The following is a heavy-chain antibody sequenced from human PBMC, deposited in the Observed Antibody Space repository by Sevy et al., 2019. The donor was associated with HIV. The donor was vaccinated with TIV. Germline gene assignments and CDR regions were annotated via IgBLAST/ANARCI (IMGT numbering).Heavy chain of an antibody. D-gene: IGHD3-22*01. Sequence: ASVKVSCKASGFTFTSSAVQWVRQARGQRLAWIGWIVVGSGNTNYAQKFQERVTITRDMSTSTAYMELSSLRSEDTAVYYCAATYYYDSSGYIGGYYFDYWGQGTLVTVSS. CDR1: GFTFTSSA. CDR3: AATYYYDSSGYIGGYYFDY. J-gene: IGHJ4*02. CDR2: IVVGSGNT. V-gene: IGHV1-58*01.